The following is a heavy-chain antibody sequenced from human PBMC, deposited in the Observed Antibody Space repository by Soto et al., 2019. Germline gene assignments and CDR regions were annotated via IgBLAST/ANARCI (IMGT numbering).Heavy chain of an antibody. CDR2: IDPSDSYT. V-gene: IGHV5-10-1*01. J-gene: IGHJ6*02. CDR1: GYSFTSYW. Sequence: GESLKISCKGSGYSFTSYWISWVRQMPGKGLEWMGRIDPSDSYTNYSPSFQGHVTISADKTISTAYLQWSSLKASDTATYYCARQPVATRRDYYYYGMDVWGQGTTVTVSS. CDR3: ARQPVATRRDYYYYGMDV. D-gene: IGHD5-12*01.